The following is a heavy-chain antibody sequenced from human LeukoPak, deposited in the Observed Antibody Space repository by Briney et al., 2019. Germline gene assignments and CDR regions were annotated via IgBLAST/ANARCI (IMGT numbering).Heavy chain of an antibody. CDR2: IYYTGTT. D-gene: IGHD4-23*01. J-gene: IGHJ4*02. CDR3: ARVSCDFGGNSYFDY. CDR1: SGSISSSGYY. V-gene: IGHV4-39*01. Sequence: PSETLSLTCTVSSGSISSSGYYWGWIRQPPGKGLESIGSIYYTGTTSYNPSLKSRLTISVDTSKNQFSLKLSSVTAADTAVYYCARVSCDFGGNSYFDYWGQGTLVTVSS.